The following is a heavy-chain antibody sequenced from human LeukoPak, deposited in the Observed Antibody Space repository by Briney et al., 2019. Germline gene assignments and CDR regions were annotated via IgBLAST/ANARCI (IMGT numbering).Heavy chain of an antibody. V-gene: IGHV1-18*04. CDR1: GYTFTSYG. J-gene: IGHJ4*02. D-gene: IGHD2-2*01. Sequence: ASVKVSCKASGYTFTSYGISWVRQAPGQGLEWMGWISAYNGNTNYAQKLQGRVTMTTDTSTSTAYMELRSLRSDDTAVYYCVSGRVVPAAMDFDYWGQGTLVTVSS. CDR2: ISAYNGNT. CDR3: VSGRVVPAAMDFDY.